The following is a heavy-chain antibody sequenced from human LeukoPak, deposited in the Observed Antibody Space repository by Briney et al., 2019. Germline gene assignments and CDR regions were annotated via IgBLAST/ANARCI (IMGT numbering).Heavy chain of an antibody. CDR2: IYYSGST. CDR1: GGSISSSSYY. D-gene: IGHD6-13*01. CDR3: ARVSIGSWSYYYYYMDV. Sequence: SETLSLTCTVSGGSISSSSYYWGWIRQPPGKGLEWIGSIYYSGSTYYNPSLKSRVTISVDTSKNQFSLKLSSVTAADTAVYHCARVSIGSWSYYYYYMDVWGKGTTVTISS. J-gene: IGHJ6*03. V-gene: IGHV4-39*07.